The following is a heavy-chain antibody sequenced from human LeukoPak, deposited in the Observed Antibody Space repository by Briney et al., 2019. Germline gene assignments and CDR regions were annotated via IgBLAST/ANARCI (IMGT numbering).Heavy chain of an antibody. Sequence: PGGSLRLSCAASGFTFSSYWMHWVRQAPGKGLVWVSRINSDGSSTSYADSVKGRFTISRDNAKNTLYLQMNSLRAEDTAVYYCAGGTHYYDSSGDPMAPPGYWGQGTLVTVSS. D-gene: IGHD3-22*01. CDR2: INSDGSST. CDR1: GFTFSSYW. V-gene: IGHV3-74*01. CDR3: AGGTHYYDSSGDPMAPPGY. J-gene: IGHJ4*02.